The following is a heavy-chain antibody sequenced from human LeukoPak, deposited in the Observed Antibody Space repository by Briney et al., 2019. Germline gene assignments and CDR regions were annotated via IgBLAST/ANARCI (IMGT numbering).Heavy chain of an antibody. V-gene: IGHV1-18*01. CDR1: GYTFTSYG. D-gene: IGHD3-3*01. Sequence: ASVKVSCKASGYTFTSYGISWVRQAPGQGLEWMGWISAYNGNTNYAQKLQGRVTMTTDTSTSTAYMELRSLRSDDTAVYYCARIGITIFGVVKGFDHWGQGTLVTVSS. CDR2: ISAYNGNT. CDR3: ARIGITIFGVVKGFDH. J-gene: IGHJ5*02.